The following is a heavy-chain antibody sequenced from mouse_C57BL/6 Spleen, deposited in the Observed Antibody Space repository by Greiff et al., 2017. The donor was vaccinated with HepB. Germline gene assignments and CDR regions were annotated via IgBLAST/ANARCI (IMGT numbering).Heavy chain of an antibody. J-gene: IGHJ2*01. CDR3: ASHYYGSSYYFDY. V-gene: IGHV1-76*01. Sequence: QVQLQQSGAELVRPGASVKLSCKASGYTFTDYYINWVKQRPGQGLEWIARIYPGSGNTYYNEKFKGKATLTAEKSSSTAYMQLSSLTSEDSAVYFCASHYYGSSYYFDYWGQGTTLTVSS. CDR1: GYTFTDYY. CDR2: IYPGSGNT. D-gene: IGHD1-1*01.